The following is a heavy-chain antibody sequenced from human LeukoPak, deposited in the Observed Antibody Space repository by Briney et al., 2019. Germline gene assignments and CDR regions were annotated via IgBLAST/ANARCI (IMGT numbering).Heavy chain of an antibody. CDR1: GDSISSSSYY. Sequence: SETLSLTCTVSGDSISSSSYYWGWIRKPPGKGLEWIGSVFYTGSAHCNPSLKSRVSISVDTSNTQFSLRLSSVTAADTAVYYCARHVGSGSFFDIWGQGTLVTVSS. CDR2: VFYTGSA. CDR3: ARHVGSGSFFDI. V-gene: IGHV4-39*01. J-gene: IGHJ3*02. D-gene: IGHD3-10*01.